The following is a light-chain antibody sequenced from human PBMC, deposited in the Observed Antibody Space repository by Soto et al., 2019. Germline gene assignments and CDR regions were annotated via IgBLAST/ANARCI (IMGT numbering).Light chain of an antibody. J-gene: IGLJ1*01. CDR3: SSYAGSSNF. CDR2: EVN. Sequence: QSVLTQPPSASGSPGQSVAISCTGTSSDVGGYNYVSWYQQHPGKAPKLMIYEVNKRPSGVPDRFSGSKSGNTASLTVSGLQAEDEADYYCSSYAGSSNFFGTGTKV. CDR1: SSDVGGYNY. V-gene: IGLV2-8*01.